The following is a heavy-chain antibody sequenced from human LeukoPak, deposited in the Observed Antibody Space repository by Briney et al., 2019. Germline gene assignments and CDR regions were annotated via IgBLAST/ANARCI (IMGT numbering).Heavy chain of an antibody. J-gene: IGHJ4*02. CDR3: AREWDCSGGICFPRGFDF. CDR1: GYTFTGYY. V-gene: IGHV1-2*02. Sequence: GASVKVSCKASGYTFTGYYMHWVRQAPGQGLEWMGWISPNNGGTSYAQNFRDRVTMTTDTSINTAYMELSWLTSDDTAVYYCAREWDCSGGICFPRGFDFWGQGTLVTVSS. CDR2: ISPNNGGT. D-gene: IGHD2-15*01.